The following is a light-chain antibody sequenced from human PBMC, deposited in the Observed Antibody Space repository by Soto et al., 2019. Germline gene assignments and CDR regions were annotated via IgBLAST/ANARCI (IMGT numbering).Light chain of an antibody. CDR3: LQVYNYPLT. J-gene: IGKJ4*01. V-gene: IGKV1-6*01. CDR1: QGIRND. CDR2: AAS. Sequence: IRMTQSPSSLSASVGDRVTITCRASQGIRNDLGWYQQKPGKAPNLLIYAASSLQSGVPSTFSGSGSGTDFTLTISSLQPEDFATYYCLQVYNYPLTFGGGTKVDIK.